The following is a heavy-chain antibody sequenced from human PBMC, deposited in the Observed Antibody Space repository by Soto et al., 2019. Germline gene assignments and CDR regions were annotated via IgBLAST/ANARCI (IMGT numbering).Heavy chain of an antibody. D-gene: IGHD6-19*01. J-gene: IGHJ4*02. CDR3: AGTAVAGTFDY. V-gene: IGHV4-59*01. Sequence: QVQLQESGPGLVKPSETLSLTCTVSGGSISSYYWSWIRQPPGKGLEWIGYIYYSGSTNYNPSLKSRVTISVDTSKNQFSLKLISVTAADTAVYYCAGTAVAGTFDYWGQGTLVTVSS. CDR2: IYYSGST. CDR1: GGSISSYY.